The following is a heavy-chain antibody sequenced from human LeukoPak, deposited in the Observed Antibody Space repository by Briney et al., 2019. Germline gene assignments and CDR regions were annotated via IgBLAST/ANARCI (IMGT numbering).Heavy chain of an antibody. CDR2: HIPIFGTA. J-gene: IGHJ6*03. D-gene: IGHD2-2*02. V-gene: IGHV1-69*13. CDR3: ARDSQLLYSSYYYYYMDV. CDR1: GGTFSSYT. Sequence: SVKVTCKSSGGTFSSYTIRWVRQAPAQELEWRRGHIPIFGTANYAQKFQGRVTITADESTSTAYMELSSLRSEDTAVYYCARDSQLLYSSYYYYYMDVWGKGTTVTVSS.